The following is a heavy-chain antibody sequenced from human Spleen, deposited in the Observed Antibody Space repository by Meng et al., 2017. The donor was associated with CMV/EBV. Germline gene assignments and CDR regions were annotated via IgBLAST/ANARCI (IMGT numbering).Heavy chain of an antibody. CDR2: INHSGST. J-gene: IGHJ6*02. CDR1: GGSFSGYY. D-gene: IGHD1-26*01. Sequence: SQTLSLTCAVYGGSFSGYYWSWIRQPPGKGLEWIGEINHSGSTNYNPSLKSRVTISVDTSKNQFSLKLSSVTAADTAAYYCARDHSGSYGGTLYYYGMDVWGQGTTVTVSS. CDR3: ARDHSGSYGGTLYYYGMDV. V-gene: IGHV4-34*01.